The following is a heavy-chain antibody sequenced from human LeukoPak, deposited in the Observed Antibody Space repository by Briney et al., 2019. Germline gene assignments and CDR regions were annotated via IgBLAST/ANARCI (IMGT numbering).Heavy chain of an antibody. CDR3: ARASSGSYYYGMDV. D-gene: IGHD1-26*01. V-gene: IGHV3-23*01. Sequence: GGSLRLSCAASGFTFSSYAMNWVRQAPGKGLEWVSGISGSGGSTYYAESVKGRFTISRDNSKNTLYLQMNSLRAEDPAVYYCARASSGSYYYGMDVWGQGTTVTVSS. CDR2: ISGSGGST. CDR1: GFTFSSYA. J-gene: IGHJ6*02.